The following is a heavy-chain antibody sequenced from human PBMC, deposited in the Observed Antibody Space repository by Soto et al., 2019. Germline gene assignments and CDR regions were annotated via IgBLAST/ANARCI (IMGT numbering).Heavy chain of an antibody. CDR1: GFTFSSYG. V-gene: IGHV3-33*01. D-gene: IGHD5-12*01. CDR3: ARRYSGYVPENYYYYMDV. CDR2: IWYDGSNK. J-gene: IGHJ6*03. Sequence: GGSLRLSCAASGFTFSSYGMHWVRQAPGKGLEWVAVIWYDGSNKYYADSVKGRFTISRDNSKNTLYLQMNSLRAEDTAVYYCARRYSGYVPENYYYYMDVWGKGTTVTVSS.